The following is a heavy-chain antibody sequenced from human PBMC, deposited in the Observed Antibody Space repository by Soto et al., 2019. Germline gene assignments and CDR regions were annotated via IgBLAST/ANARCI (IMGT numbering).Heavy chain of an antibody. V-gene: IGHV1-18*04. CDR1: GYTFTSYG. CDR2: ISAYNGNT. J-gene: IGHJ6*02. CDR3: ARDRNLVVPAAMYYYYGMDV. D-gene: IGHD2-2*01. Sequence: GASVKVSYKASGYTFTSYGISWVRQAPGQGLEWMGWISAYNGNTNYAQKLQGRVTMTTDTSTSTAYMELRSLRSDDTAVYYCARDRNLVVPAAMYYYYGMDVWGQGTTVTVSS.